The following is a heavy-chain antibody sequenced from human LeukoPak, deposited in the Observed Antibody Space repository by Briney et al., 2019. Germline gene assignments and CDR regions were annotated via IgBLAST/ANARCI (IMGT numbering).Heavy chain of an antibody. CDR3: ATELAPAGTKGAFDI. Sequence: PSETLSLTCTVSGGSISSGGYYWSWIRQHPGKGLEWIGYIYYSGSTYYNPSLKSRVTISVDTSKNQFSLKLSSVTAADTAVYYCATELAPAGTKGAFDIWGQGTMVTVSS. CDR2: IYYSGST. D-gene: IGHD6-13*01. V-gene: IGHV4-31*03. J-gene: IGHJ3*02. CDR1: GGSISSGGYY.